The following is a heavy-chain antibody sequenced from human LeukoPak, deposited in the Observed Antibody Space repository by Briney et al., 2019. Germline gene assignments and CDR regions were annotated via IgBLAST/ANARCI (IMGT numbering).Heavy chain of an antibody. CDR1: GVSLNDYS. V-gene: IGHV4-34*01. CDR2: INHNEYT. Sequence: SETLSLTCGVYGVSLNDYSWSWIRQSPGKGLEWIGEINHNEYTRYNPSLQSRVTISVDTSGNHLSLKLTSVTAADTAVYYCARIRCDQTSVRCYNHWGLGTSVTVSS. CDR3: ARIRCDQTSVRCYNH. D-gene: IGHD3-10*01. J-gene: IGHJ4*02.